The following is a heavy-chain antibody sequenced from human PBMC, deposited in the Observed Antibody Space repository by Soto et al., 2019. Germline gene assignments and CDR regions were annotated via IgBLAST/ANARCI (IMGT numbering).Heavy chain of an antibody. CDR1: GGSISSYY. J-gene: IGHJ6*02. CDR2: IYTSGST. Sequence: SETLSLTCTVSGGSISSYYWSWIRQPAGKGLEWIGRIYTSGSTNYNPSLKSRVTMSVDTSKNQFSLKLSSVTAADTAVYYCARDPGAVAAAGTYYYYGMDVWGQGTTVTVSS. V-gene: IGHV4-4*07. D-gene: IGHD6-13*01. CDR3: ARDPGAVAAAGTYYYYGMDV.